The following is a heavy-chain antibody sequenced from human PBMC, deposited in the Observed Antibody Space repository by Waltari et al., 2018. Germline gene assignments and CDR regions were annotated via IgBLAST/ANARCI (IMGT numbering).Heavy chain of an antibody. D-gene: IGHD4-17*01. Sequence: QVQLVQSGAEVKKPGASVKVSCKASGYTFTSYYMHWVRQAPGQGLEWMGIINPSGGSTSYAQKCQGRVTMTRDTSTSTVYMELSSLRSEDTAVYYCAREYGDYAGWFDPWGQGTLVTVSS. CDR1: GYTFTSYY. V-gene: IGHV1-46*01. J-gene: IGHJ5*02. CDR3: AREYGDYAGWFDP. CDR2: INPSGGST.